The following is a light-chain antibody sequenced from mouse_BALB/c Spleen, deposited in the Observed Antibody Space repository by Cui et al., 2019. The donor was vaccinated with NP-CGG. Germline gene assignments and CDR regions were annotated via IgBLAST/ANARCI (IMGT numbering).Light chain of an antibody. J-gene: IGLJ1*01. CDR2: GTN. V-gene: IGLV1*01. Sequence: AVVTQASAPTTSPGETVTLTGRSSTGAVTTSNYANWVQEKPDHLFTGLIGGTNNRTPGVPARFSGSLIGDKAALTITGAQTEDEAIYFCALWYSNHWVFGGGTKLTVL. CDR1: TGAVTTSNY. CDR3: ALWYSNHWV.